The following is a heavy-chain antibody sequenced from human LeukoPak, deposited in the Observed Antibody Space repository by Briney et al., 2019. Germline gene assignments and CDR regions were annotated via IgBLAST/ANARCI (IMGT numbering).Heavy chain of an antibody. CDR3: ARDRLLWFGVDCYGMDV. CDR2: ISAYNGNT. V-gene: IGHV1-18*04. CDR1: GYTFTSYG. Sequence: ASVKVSCKASGYTFTSYGISWVRQAPGQGLEWMGWISAYNGNTNYAQKLQGRVTMTTDTSTSTAYMELRSLRSDDTAVYYCARDRLLWFGVDCYGMDVWGKGTTVTVSS. J-gene: IGHJ6*04. D-gene: IGHD3-10*01.